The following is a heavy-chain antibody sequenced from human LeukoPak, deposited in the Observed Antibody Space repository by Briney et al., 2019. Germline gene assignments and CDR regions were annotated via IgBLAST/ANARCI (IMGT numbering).Heavy chain of an antibody. Sequence: SETLSLTCTVSGGSISTNYYWGWIRQPPGKGLEWIGNIVYSGSTYYSPSLKSRVTISVDTSKNQFSLKLSSVTAADTAVYYCASFGDGYNAIGGGWFDPWGRGTLVTVSS. J-gene: IGHJ2*01. CDR2: IVYSGST. V-gene: IGHV4-39*07. CDR1: GGSISTNYY. CDR3: ASFGDGYNAIGGGWFDP. D-gene: IGHD5-24*01.